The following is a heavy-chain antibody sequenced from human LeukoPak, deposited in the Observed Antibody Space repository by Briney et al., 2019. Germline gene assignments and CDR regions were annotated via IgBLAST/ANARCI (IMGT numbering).Heavy chain of an antibody. J-gene: IGHJ4*02. CDR3: ARTSLPYCSSTSCYGASGAAAGGFDY. CDR2: IYYSGST. V-gene: IGHV4-31*03. Sequence: PSQTLSLTCTVSGDSITSGGYYWSWIRQHPGKGLEWIGYIYYSGSTYYNPSLKSRVTISVDTSKNQFSLKLSSVTAADTAVYYCARTSLPYCSSTSCYGASGAAAGGFDYWGQGTLVTVSS. D-gene: IGHD2-2*01. CDR1: GDSITSGGYY.